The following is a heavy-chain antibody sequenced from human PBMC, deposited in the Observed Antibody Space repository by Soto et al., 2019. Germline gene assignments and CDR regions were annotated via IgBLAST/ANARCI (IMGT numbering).Heavy chain of an antibody. Sequence: SETLSLTCAVYGGSFIGYYWSWIRQPPGKGLEWIGEINHSGSTNYNPSLKSRVTISVDTSKNQFSLKLSSVTAADTAVYYCARLSGVAVAGTVGGMDVLGQGTTLTVSS. D-gene: IGHD6-19*01. V-gene: IGHV4-34*01. CDR2: INHSGST. CDR1: GGSFIGYY. J-gene: IGHJ6*02. CDR3: ARLSGVAVAGTVGGMDV.